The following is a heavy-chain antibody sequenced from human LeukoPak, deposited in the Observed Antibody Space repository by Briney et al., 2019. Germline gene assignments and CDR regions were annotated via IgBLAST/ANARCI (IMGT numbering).Heavy chain of an antibody. CDR1: GGSISSGSYY. D-gene: IGHD2-2*01. CDR3: ARDRASTFFDY. J-gene: IGHJ4*02. Sequence: SETLSLTCTVSGGSISSGSYYWSWIRQPAGKGLEWIGRIYTSGGTNYNPSLKSRVTISVDTSKNQFSLKLSSVTAADTAVYYCARDRASTFFDYWGQGTLVTVSS. V-gene: IGHV4-61*02. CDR2: IYTSGGT.